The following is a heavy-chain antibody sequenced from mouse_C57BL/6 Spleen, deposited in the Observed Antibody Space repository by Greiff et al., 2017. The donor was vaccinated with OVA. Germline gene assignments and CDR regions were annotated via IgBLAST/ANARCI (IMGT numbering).Heavy chain of an antibody. D-gene: IGHD1-1*01. Sequence: EVQVVESGGDLVKPGGSLKLSCAASGFTFSSYGMSWVRQTPDKRLEWVATISSGGSYTYYPDSVKGRFTISRDNAKNTLYLRMSSLKSEDTAMYYCARHTGSYAMDYWGQGTSVTVSS. CDR2: ISSGGSYT. CDR1: GFTFSSYG. CDR3: ARHTGSYAMDY. V-gene: IGHV5-6*01. J-gene: IGHJ4*01.